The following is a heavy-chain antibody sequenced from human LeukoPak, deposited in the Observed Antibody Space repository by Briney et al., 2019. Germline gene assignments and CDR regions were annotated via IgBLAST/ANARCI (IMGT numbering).Heavy chain of an antibody. CDR2: MNPNSGNT. CDR1: GYTFTSYD. Sequence: ASVKVSCKASGYTFTSYDINWVRQATGQGLEWMGWMNPNSGNTGYAQKFQGRVTITADESTSTAYMELSSLRSEDTAVYYCATGLGVTNDYYYYYMDVWGKGTTVTVSS. D-gene: IGHD4-11*01. J-gene: IGHJ6*03. CDR3: ATGLGVTNDYYYYYMDV. V-gene: IGHV1-8*01.